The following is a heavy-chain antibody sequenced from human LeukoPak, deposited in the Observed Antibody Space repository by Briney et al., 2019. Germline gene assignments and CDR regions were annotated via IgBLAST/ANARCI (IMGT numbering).Heavy chain of an antibody. D-gene: IGHD6-6*01. CDR1: GYTFTSYG. CDR3: ARHFIAGRPGGRFDP. Sequence: ASVKVSCKASGYTFTSYGISWVRQAPGQGLEWMGWISAYNGNTNYAQKLQGRVTMTTDTSTSTAYMELRSLRSDDTAVYYCARHFIAGRPGGRFDPWGQGTLVTVSS. J-gene: IGHJ5*02. V-gene: IGHV1-18*01. CDR2: ISAYNGNT.